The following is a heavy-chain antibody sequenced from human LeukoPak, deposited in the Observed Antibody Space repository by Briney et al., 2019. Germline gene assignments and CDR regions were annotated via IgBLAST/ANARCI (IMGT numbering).Heavy chain of an antibody. CDR2: ISYDGSNK. CDR3: AKDWVDSSHDAFDI. V-gene: IGHV3-30*18. J-gene: IGHJ3*02. D-gene: IGHD3-22*01. Sequence: PGGSLRLSCAASGFTFSSYGTHWVRQAPGKGLEWVAVISYDGSNKYYADSVKGRFTISRDNSKNTLYLQMNSLRAEDTAVYYCAKDWVDSSHDAFDIWGQGTMVTVSS. CDR1: GFTFSSYG.